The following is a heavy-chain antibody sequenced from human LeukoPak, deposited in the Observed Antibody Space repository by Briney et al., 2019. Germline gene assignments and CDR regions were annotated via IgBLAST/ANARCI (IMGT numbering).Heavy chain of an antibody. CDR1: GYTFTGYY. CDR3: ARLGRQDTFMA. CDR2: INPNNGGT. D-gene: IGHD5-18*01. Sequence: GASVKVSCKPSGYTFTGYYMHWVRQAPGQGLEWMGWINPNNGGTNSAQKFQGGVTMTWDTSINTAYMELSRLTSDDTAVYYCARLGRQDTFMAWGQGTLVTVSS. J-gene: IGHJ5*02. V-gene: IGHV1-2*02.